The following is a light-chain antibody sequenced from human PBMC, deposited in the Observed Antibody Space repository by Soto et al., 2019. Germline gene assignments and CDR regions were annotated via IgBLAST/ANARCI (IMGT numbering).Light chain of an antibody. V-gene: IGKV3-15*01. Sequence: EIVMTQSPVTLSASPGEGATLSCRASQSISSDLAWYQQKPGQAPRLLVYDASIRATGISARFSGSGSGTDFTLTISSLQSEDSATYYCQQYNKWPPLTFGQGTRLEMK. J-gene: IGKJ5*01. CDR1: QSISSD. CDR2: DAS. CDR3: QQYNKWPPLT.